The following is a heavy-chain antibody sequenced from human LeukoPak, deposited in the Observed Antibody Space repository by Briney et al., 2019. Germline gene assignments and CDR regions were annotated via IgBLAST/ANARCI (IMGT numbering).Heavy chain of an antibody. Sequence: GGSLRLSCAASGFTVSSTYMSWVRQASGKGLEWVSVIYKDGKIYYIDSVKGRFTISRDTSKNTLYLQMNSLRVEDTAVYYCARSRNYYDSGDYRRDFDYWGQGTLVTVSS. J-gene: IGHJ4*02. CDR3: ARSRNYYDSGDYRRDFDY. D-gene: IGHD3-22*01. V-gene: IGHV3-53*01. CDR2: IYKDGKI. CDR1: GFTVSSTY.